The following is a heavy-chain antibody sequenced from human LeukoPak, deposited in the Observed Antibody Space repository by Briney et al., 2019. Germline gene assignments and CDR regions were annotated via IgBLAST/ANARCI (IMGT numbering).Heavy chain of an antibody. J-gene: IGHJ4*02. CDR2: INTDGSNT. D-gene: IGHD2-2*01. CDR3: ARWGPYCSSTNCYGLGY. V-gene: IGHV3-74*01. Sequence: PGGSLRLSCAASGFTFSTYWMHWVRQAPGKGLVWVSRINTDGSNTGHADSVKGRFTISRDNAKNTLYLQMNSLRAEDTAVYYCARWGPYCSSTNCYGLGYWGQGTLVTVSS. CDR1: GFTFSTYW.